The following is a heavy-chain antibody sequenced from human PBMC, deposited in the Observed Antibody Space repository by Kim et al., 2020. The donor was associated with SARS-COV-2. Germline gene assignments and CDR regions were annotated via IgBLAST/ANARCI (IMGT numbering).Heavy chain of an antibody. J-gene: IGHJ5*02. Sequence: SETLSLTCTVSGGSISSSSYYWGWIRQPTGKGLEWIGSIYYSGSTYYNPSLKSRVTISVDTSKNQFSLKLSSVTAADTAVYYCARDPYYYDSSGYYNWFDPWGQGTLVTVSS. CDR2: IYYSGST. CDR3: ARDPYYYDSSGYYNWFDP. D-gene: IGHD3-22*01. V-gene: IGHV4-39*02. CDR1: GGSISSSSYY.